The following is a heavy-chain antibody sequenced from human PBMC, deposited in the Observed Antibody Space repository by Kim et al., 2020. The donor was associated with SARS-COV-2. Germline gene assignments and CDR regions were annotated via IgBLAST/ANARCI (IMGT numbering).Heavy chain of an antibody. Sequence: GGSLRLSCAASGFTFSSYGMHWVRQAPGKGLEWVAVIWYDGSNKYYADSVKGRFTISRDNSKNTLYLQMNSLRAEDTAVYYCARGYLGSVTEVRGIAVAGTEAYFQHWSRGTLVTVAS. V-gene: IGHV3-33*01. CDR1: GFTFSSYG. J-gene: IGHJ1*01. CDR2: IWYDGSNK. D-gene: IGHD6-19*01. CDR3: ARGYLGSVTEVRGIAVAGTEAYFQH.